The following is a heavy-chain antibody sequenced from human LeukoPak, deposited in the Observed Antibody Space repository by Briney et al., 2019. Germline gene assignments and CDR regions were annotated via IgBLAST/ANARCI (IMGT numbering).Heavy chain of an antibody. D-gene: IGHD3-3*01. V-gene: IGHV4-39*01. CDR3: ARRAGFWSGYDAFDI. CDR1: GGAISSSSYY. CDR2: IYYSGST. Sequence: SETLSLTCTVSGGAISSSSYYWGWIRQPPGKGLEWIGCIYYSGSTYYNPFLKSRVTISVDTSKNQFSLKLSSVTAADTAVYYCARRAGFWSGYDAFDIWGQGTMVTVSS. J-gene: IGHJ3*02.